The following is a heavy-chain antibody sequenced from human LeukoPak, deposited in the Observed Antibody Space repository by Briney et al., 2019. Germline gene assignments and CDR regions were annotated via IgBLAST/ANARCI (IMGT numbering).Heavy chain of an antibody. J-gene: IGHJ5*02. CDR3: ARGVAAAGNPNYFDP. CDR2: IWSDGSKT. D-gene: IGHD6-13*01. CDR1: GFTFANSA. V-gene: IGHV3-33*01. Sequence: GGSLRLSCAASGFTFANSAMHWVRQAPGKGLEWVTAIWSDGSKTYYADSVKGRFTISRDNSKNTLYLQMNSLRVEDTAVYYCARGVAAAGNPNYFDPWGQGTLLTVSS.